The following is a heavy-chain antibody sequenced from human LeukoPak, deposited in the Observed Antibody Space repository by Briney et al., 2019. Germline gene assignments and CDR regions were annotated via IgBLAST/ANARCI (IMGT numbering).Heavy chain of an antibody. CDR2: IYYSGST. Sequence: SETLSLTCTVSGGSISSYYWSWIRQPPGKGLEWIGYIYYSGSTNYNPSLTSRVTISVDTSKNQFSLKLSSVTAADTAVYYCAISDLYDTAFDIWGQGKMVTVSS. J-gene: IGHJ3*02. V-gene: IGHV4-59*01. CDR1: GGSISSYY. CDR3: AISDLYDTAFDI. D-gene: IGHD3-22*01.